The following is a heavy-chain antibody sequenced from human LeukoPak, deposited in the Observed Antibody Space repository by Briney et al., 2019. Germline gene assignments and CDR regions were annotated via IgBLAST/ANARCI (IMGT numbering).Heavy chain of an antibody. Sequence: GGSLRLSCAASGFTFSSYGMHWVRQAPGKGLEWVAVISYDGSNKYYADSVKGRYTISRDNSKNTLYLQMNSLRAEDTAVYYCAKVWLAPFGYWGQGTLVTVSS. CDR1: GFTFSSYG. CDR2: ISYDGSNK. CDR3: AKVWLAPFGY. V-gene: IGHV3-30*18. D-gene: IGHD6-19*01. J-gene: IGHJ4*02.